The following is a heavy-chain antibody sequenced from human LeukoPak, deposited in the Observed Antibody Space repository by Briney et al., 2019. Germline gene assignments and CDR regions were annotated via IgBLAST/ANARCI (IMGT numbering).Heavy chain of an antibody. Sequence: GRSLRLSCAASGFTFSSYGMSWVRQAPGKGLEWVSAISGSGGSTYYADSVKGRFTISRDNSKNTLYLQMNSLRAGDAAVYYCAKAPVTTCSGAYCYPFDYWSQGTLVTVSS. CDR3: AKAPVTTCSGAYCYPFDY. J-gene: IGHJ4*02. CDR1: GFTFSSYG. CDR2: ISGSGGST. V-gene: IGHV3-23*01. D-gene: IGHD2-15*01.